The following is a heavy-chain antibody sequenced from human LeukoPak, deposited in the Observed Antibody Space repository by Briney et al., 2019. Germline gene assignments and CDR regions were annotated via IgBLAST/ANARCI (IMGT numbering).Heavy chain of an antibody. CDR1: GFTFSSYS. CDR3: ARERGTSSERYYYYYYGMDV. V-gene: IGHV3-21*01. D-gene: IGHD6-19*01. J-gene: IGHJ6*04. Sequence: GGSLRLSCAASGFTFSSYSMNWVRQAPGKGLEWVSSISSSSSYIYYADSVKGRFTISRDNAKNSLYLKMNSLRAEDTAVYYCARERGTSSERYYYYYYGMDVWGKGTTVTVSS. CDR2: ISSSSSYI.